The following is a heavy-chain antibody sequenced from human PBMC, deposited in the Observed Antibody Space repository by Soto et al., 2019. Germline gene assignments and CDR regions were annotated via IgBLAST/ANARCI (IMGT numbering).Heavy chain of an antibody. D-gene: IGHD3-10*01. CDR1: GFTFSSYD. J-gene: IGHJ6*03. Sequence: GGSLRLSCAASGFTFSSYDMHWVRQATGKGLEWVSAIGTAGDTYYPGSVKGRFTISRENAKKSWFPQMNSLRTGDTAVYYCARAGGARITMVRGVVYYYYMDVWGQGTTVTVSS. CDR2: IGTAGDT. CDR3: ARAGGARITMVRGVVYYYYMDV. V-gene: IGHV3-13*01.